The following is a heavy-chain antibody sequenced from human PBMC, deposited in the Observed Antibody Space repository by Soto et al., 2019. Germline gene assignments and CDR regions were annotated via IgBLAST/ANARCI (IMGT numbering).Heavy chain of an antibody. CDR1: GFTFSTYA. CDR3: VKDRYVDY. J-gene: IGHJ4*02. CDR2: ISSNGGST. V-gene: IGHV3-64D*06. Sequence: GGSLRLSCSVFGFTFSTYAMHWVRQAPGKGLQYVSSISSNGGSTYYADSVKGRFTISRDNSKNTLYLQMSSLRVEDTAVYYCVKDRYVDYWGQGTLVTVSS.